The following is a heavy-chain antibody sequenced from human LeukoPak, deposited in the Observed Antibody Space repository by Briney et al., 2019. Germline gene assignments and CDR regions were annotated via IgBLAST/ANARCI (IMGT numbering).Heavy chain of an antibody. V-gene: IGHV3-74*01. D-gene: IGHD1-14*01. J-gene: IGHJ4*02. Sequence: GGSLRLSCEASGFTFSSYSMHWVRQAPGKGLVWVSHINSVGSTTNYADSVKGRFTISRDNAKNTLFLQLNSLSAEDTAAYFCVRDLGSTFDFWGQRTLVTVSS. CDR3: VRDLGSTFDF. CDR1: GFTFSSYS. CDR2: INSVGSTT.